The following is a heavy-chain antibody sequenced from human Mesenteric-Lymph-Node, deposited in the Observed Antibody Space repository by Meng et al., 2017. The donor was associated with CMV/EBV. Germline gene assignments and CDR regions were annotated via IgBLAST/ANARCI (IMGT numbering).Heavy chain of an antibody. CDR2: IWYDGTNK. V-gene: IGHV3-33*01. CDR3: VRAGSGFYSVDFDF. D-gene: IGHD2-15*01. CDR1: GFTFSKYA. Sequence: GESLKISCAASGFTFSKYAMHWVRLAPGKGLEWVAVIWYDGTNKYYAGSVKGRFTISRDISENTLYLQMNSLRAEDTAVYYCVRAGSGFYSVDFDFWGHGTLVTVSS. J-gene: IGHJ4*01.